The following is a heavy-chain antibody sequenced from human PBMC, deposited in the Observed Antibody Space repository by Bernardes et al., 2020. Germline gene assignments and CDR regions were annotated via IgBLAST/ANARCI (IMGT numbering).Heavy chain of an antibody. V-gene: IGHV1-18*01. J-gene: IGHJ5*02. CDR3: ARDCSGGSCYSGKDNWFDP. CDR1: GYTFTSYG. CDR2: ISAYNGNT. Sequence: ASVKVSCKASGYTFTSYGINWVRPAPGQGLEWMGWISAYNGNTNYAQKLQGRVTMTTDTSTSTAYMELRSLRSDDTAVYYCARDCSGGSCYSGKDNWFDPWGQGTLVTVSS. D-gene: IGHD2-15*01.